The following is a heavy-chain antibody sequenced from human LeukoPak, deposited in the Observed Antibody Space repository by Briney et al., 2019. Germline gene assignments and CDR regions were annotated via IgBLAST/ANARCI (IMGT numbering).Heavy chain of an antibody. CDR2: IKRKTDGGTS. Sequence: GGSLRLSCAVSGFAFSSLAMHWVRQAPGKGLEWVGRIKRKTDGGTSDYAAPVKGRFTISRDDSKNTLFLQMNSLKIDDTAVYHCTTNRPGGWFGELAVWGQGTTVTVSS. D-gene: IGHD3-10*01. J-gene: IGHJ6*01. CDR3: TTNRPGGWFGELAV. CDR1: GFAFSSLA. V-gene: IGHV3-15*01.